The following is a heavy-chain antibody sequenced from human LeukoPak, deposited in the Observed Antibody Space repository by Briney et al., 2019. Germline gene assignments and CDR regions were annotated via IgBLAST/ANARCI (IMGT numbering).Heavy chain of an antibody. J-gene: IGHJ6*03. CDR3: ARGVLVPAASALYYYYYYMDV. CDR1: GGSISSHY. CDR2: IYYSGST. D-gene: IGHD2-2*01. V-gene: IGHV4-59*11. Sequence: SETLSLTCTVSGGSISSHYWSWIRQPPGKGLEWIGYIYYSGSTNYNPSLKSRVTISVDTSKNQFSLKLSSVTAADTAVYYCARGVLVPAASALYYYYYYMDVWGKGTTVTVSS.